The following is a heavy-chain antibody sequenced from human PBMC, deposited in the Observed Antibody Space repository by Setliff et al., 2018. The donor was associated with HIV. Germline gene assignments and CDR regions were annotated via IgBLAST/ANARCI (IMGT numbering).Heavy chain of an antibody. V-gene: IGHV4-59*01. CDR2: VFYSGSA. J-gene: IGHJ4*02. Sequence: SEPLSLTCAVSAGSISSYYWSWIRQPPGKGLEWIGYVFYSGSANYNPSLKSRVTISVDTSKNQFSLKLSSVTAADTAVYYCAQLGMVDDFDYWGQGTLVTVSS. CDR1: AGSISSYY. CDR3: AQLGMVDDFDY. D-gene: IGHD1-1*01.